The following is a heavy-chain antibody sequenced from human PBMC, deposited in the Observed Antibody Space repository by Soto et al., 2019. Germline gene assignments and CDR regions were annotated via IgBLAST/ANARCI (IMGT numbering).Heavy chain of an antibody. CDR3: AKAVDNSWYYFDS. D-gene: IGHD6-13*01. J-gene: IGHJ4*02. CDR1: GFTFSTYA. CDR2: ISGSGGST. Sequence: PGGSLRLSCAASGFTFSTYAMSWVRQAPGKGLECVSGISGSGGSTYYPDSVKGRFTISRDNSKNTLYLQMNSLRAEDTAVYYCAKAVDNSWYYFDSWGQGTLVTVS. V-gene: IGHV3-23*01.